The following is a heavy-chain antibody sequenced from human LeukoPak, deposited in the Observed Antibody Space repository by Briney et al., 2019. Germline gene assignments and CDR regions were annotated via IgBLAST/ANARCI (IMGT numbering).Heavy chain of an antibody. CDR1: GLTFSSYA. D-gene: IGHD1-26*01. J-gene: IGHJ6*02. CDR2: ISGSGDNT. Sequence: GGSLRLSCAASGLTFSSYAMTWDRQAPGQGLEWVSTISGSGDNTHYADSVEGRLTISRDNSKNTLYLQMNSLRVEDTAVYYCGGAKFYYYGMDVWGQGTTVTVSS. CDR3: GGAKFYYYGMDV. V-gene: IGHV3-23*01.